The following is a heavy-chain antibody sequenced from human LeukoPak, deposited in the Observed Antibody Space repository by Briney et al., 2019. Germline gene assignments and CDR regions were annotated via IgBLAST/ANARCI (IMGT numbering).Heavy chain of an antibody. CDR3: ARDRPMVRVSNYYYYYGMDV. J-gene: IGHJ6*02. V-gene: IGHV3-33*01. CDR1: GFTFSSYG. Sequence: PGRSLRLSCAASGFTFSSYGMHWVRQAPGKGLEWVAVIWYDGSNKYYADSVKGRFTISRDNSKNTLYLQMNSLRAEDTAVYYCARDRPMVRVSNYYYYYGMDVWGQGTLVTVSS. CDR2: IWYDGSNK. D-gene: IGHD3-10*01.